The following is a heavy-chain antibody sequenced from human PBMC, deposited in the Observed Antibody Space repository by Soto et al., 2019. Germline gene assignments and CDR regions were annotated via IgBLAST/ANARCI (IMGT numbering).Heavy chain of an antibody. Sequence: GSVNVSCKATVYTFTSYGISWVRQAPGQGLEWMGWSSAYNGNTNYAQKLQGRATMTTDTSTSTAYMELRSLRSDDTAVYYCARDPTYYYDSSGYYYCAYWGQGTLVTVS. D-gene: IGHD3-22*01. CDR1: VYTFTSYG. J-gene: IGHJ4*02. CDR2: SSAYNGNT. V-gene: IGHV1-18*04. CDR3: ARDPTYYYDSSGYYYCAY.